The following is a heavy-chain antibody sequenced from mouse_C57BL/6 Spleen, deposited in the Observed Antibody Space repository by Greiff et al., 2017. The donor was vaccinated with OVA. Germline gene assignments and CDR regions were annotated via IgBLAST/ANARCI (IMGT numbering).Heavy chain of an antibody. CDR2: ISYDGSN. Sequence: EVKLLESGPGLVKPSQSLSLTCSVTGYSITSGYYWNWIRQFPGNKLEWMGYISYDGSNNYNPSLKNRISITRDTSKNQFFLKLNSVTTEDTATYYCARGLIDDGYYVHWYFDVWGTGTTVTVSS. V-gene: IGHV3-6*01. D-gene: IGHD2-3*01. J-gene: IGHJ1*03. CDR3: ARGLIDDGYYVHWYFDV. CDR1: GYSITSGYY.